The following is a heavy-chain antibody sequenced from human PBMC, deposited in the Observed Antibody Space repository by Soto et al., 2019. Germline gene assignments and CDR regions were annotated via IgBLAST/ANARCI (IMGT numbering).Heavy chain of an antibody. CDR1: GFTFSNAY. CDR3: TTAAGTQYYYYYNLDV. Sequence: EVQLVESGGGLVKPGGSLRLSCAASGFTFSNAYMNWVRQAPGKGLEWVGRIKTKADGGATDYAAPVRDRFTISRDDSKNTLYQQTNSLKTEDTAVYYCTTAAGTQYYYYYNLDVWGQGTTVAVSS. D-gene: IGHD1-1*01. CDR2: IKTKADGGAT. V-gene: IGHV3-15*07. J-gene: IGHJ6*02.